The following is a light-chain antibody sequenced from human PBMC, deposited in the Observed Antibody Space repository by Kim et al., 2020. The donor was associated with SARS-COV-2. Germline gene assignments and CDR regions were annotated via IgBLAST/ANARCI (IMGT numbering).Light chain of an antibody. V-gene: IGLV2-14*03. J-gene: IGLJ3*02. Sequence: SVSWTGTNSVVGRYKYVSWKQQHPGKAHTLMFYDVSNRPSGVSNRFSGSKSGSTASQTISGLKAEDGDDYYCSSYTSSVTLVFGGGNQLTVL. CDR3: SSYTSSVTLV. CDR1: NSVVGRYKY. CDR2: DVS.